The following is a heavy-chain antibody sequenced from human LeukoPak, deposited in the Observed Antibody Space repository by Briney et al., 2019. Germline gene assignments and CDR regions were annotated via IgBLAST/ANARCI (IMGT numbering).Heavy chain of an antibody. Sequence: SETLSLTCTVSGGSISNYHWSWIRQPPGKGLEWIGYIYYSGSTNYNPPLKSRVTISLGTSKNQVSLRLSSVTAADTAVYYCARKDGDWWGQGTLVTVSS. J-gene: IGHJ4*02. CDR3: ARKDGDW. CDR2: IYYSGST. CDR1: GGSISNYH. V-gene: IGHV4-59*08. D-gene: IGHD3-9*01.